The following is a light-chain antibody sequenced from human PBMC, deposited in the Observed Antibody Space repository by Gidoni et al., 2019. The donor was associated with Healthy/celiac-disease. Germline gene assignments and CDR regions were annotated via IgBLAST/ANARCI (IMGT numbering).Light chain of an antibody. CDR1: SIDVGGYNY. V-gene: IGLV2-14*01. J-gene: IGLJ2*01. CDR2: DVS. CDR3: SSYTSSSSWV. Sequence: QSALTQPASVSGSPGQPVTISCTGTSIDVGGYNYVSWYQQHPGKAPKLMIYDVSNRPSGVSNLFSGSQSGNTASLTISGLQAEDEAYYYCSSYTSSSSWVFGGGTKLTVL.